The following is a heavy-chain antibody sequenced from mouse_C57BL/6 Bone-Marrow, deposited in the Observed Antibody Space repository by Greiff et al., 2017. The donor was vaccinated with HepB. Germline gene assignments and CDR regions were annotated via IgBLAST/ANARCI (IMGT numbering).Heavy chain of an antibody. V-gene: IGHV5-17*01. CDR2: ISSGSSTI. CDR1: GFTFSDYG. D-gene: IGHD2-4*01. Sequence: EVKLMESGGGLVKPGGSLKLSCAASGFTFSDYGMHWVRQAPEKGLEWVAYISSGSSTIYYADTVKGRFTISRDNAKNTLFLQLASLRSEDTAMYYCARDDYDEAYWGPGTLVTVSA. CDR3: ARDDYDEAY. J-gene: IGHJ3*01.